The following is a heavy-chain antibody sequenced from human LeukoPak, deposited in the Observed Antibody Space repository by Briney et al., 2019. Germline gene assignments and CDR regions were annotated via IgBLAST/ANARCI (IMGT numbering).Heavy chain of an antibody. J-gene: IGHJ2*01. V-gene: IGHV5-51*01. CDR1: GYSFSSYW. CDR3: ARRGAHWYFDL. CDR2: IYPYDSDT. Sequence: GESLKISCKGSGYSFSSYWIAWVRQMPGKGLEWMGIIYPYDSDTRYNPSFQGQVTISADKSISTAYPQWSSLKASDTAMYYCARRGAHWYFDLWGRGTLVTVSS. D-gene: IGHD1-26*01.